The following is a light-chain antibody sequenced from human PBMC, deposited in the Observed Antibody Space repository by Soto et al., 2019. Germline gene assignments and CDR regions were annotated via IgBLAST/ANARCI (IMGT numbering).Light chain of an antibody. Sequence: ETVLTQSPGTLSLSPGERATLSCRASQTIRSNYLAWYRQTPGQAPRLLIYGASNRATGIADRFSGSGSGTDFPLVISRLEPEDFALYYCQQYGSSPWTFGQGNKVEIK. CDR2: GAS. V-gene: IGKV3-20*01. CDR3: QQYGSSPWT. CDR1: QTIRSNY. J-gene: IGKJ1*01.